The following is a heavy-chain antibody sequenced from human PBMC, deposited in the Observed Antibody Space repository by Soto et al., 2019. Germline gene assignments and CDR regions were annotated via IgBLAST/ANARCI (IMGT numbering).Heavy chain of an antibody. D-gene: IGHD2-15*01. J-gene: IGHJ6*02. CDR3: ARTYCSGGSCSGQTSYYYGMDV. Sequence: QVPLVQSGAEVKKPGSSVKVSCKASGGTFSRYTISWVRQAPGQGLEWMGRIIPILGIANYAQKFQGRVTITADKSTSTAYMELSSLRSEDTAVYYCARTYCSGGSCSGQTSYYYGMDVWGQGTTVTVSS. CDR2: IIPILGIA. V-gene: IGHV1-69*02. CDR1: GGTFSRYT.